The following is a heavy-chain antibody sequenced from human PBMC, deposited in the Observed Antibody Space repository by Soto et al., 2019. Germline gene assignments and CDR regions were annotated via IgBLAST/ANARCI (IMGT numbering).Heavy chain of an antibody. CDR3: ARDPVDLFGYMDV. J-gene: IGHJ6*02. CDR1: GGTFASYS. D-gene: IGHD6-25*01. CDR2: IIPLLKTV. Sequence: QEELVQSGAEVKKPGSSVNVSCKASGGTFASYSITWVRQAPGHRLEWMGEIIPLLKTVNYAQKFQGRVTITGDRSTSTVYMALSRLRSDATAVYYCARDPVDLFGYMDVWGHGTTVTVS. V-gene: IGHV1-69*06.